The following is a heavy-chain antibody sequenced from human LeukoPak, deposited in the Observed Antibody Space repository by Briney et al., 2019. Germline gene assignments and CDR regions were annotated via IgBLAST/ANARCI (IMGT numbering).Heavy chain of an antibody. Sequence: SETLSLTCAVSGGSISSSGYSWSWIRQPPGKGLECIGYIYHSGITYSNPSLKSRVTISVDRSKNQFSLKLSSVTAADTAVYYCARGSGFYYGSGSPPTAVDVWGQGTTVTVSS. CDR1: GGSISSSGYS. CDR3: ARGSGFYYGSGSPPTAVDV. CDR2: IYHSGIT. D-gene: IGHD3-10*01. V-gene: IGHV4-30-2*01. J-gene: IGHJ6*02.